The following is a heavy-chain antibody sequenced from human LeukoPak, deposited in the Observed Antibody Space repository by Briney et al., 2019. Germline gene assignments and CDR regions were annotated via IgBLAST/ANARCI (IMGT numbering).Heavy chain of an antibody. V-gene: IGHV3-74*01. D-gene: IGHD1-26*01. CDR2: INSDGSST. J-gene: IGHJ4*02. Sequence: PGGSLRLSCAASGFTFSSYWMHWVRQAPGKGLVWVSRINSDGSSTSYADSVKGRFTISRDNAKNSLYLQMNSLRAEDTAVYYCARVHSGSYYAFHYWGQGTLVTVSS. CDR1: GFTFSSYW. CDR3: ARVHSGSYYAFHY.